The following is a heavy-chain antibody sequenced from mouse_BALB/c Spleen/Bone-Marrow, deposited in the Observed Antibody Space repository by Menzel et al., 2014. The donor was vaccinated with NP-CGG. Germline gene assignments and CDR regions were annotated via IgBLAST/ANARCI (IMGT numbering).Heavy chain of an antibody. CDR1: GYTFFDYA. J-gene: IGHJ4*01. CDR3: ARSGKVRNAMDY. V-gene: IGHV1-67*01. Sequence: QVQLQQSGAELVRPGASVKISCKGSGYTFFDYAVHWVKQSHTKSLEWIGLISSYYGDATYNQKFKGKATMTVDKSSSTAFLELARLTSEDSAIYYCARSGKVRNAMDYWGQGTSVTVSS. D-gene: IGHD2-14*01. CDR2: ISSYYGDA.